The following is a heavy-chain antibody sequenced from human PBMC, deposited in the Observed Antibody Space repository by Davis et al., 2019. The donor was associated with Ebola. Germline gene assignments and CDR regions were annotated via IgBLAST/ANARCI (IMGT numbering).Heavy chain of an antibody. CDR1: GFTFRNYA. CDR2: IAYDGTTQ. D-gene: IGHD3-22*01. CDR3: ARDGLAAGGVTMKCLDY. Sequence: GESLKISCAASGFTFRNYAIHWVRQAPGKGLEWVAVIAYDGTTQYYADSVKGRFTISRDNFKNMLYLQMNSLRDEDTAVYNCARDGLAAGGVTMKCLDYWGHGTLVTVSS. V-gene: IGHV3-30*14. J-gene: IGHJ4*01.